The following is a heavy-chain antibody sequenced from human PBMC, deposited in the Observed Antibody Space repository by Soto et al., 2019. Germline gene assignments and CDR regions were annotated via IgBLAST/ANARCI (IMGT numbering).Heavy chain of an antibody. CDR1: GFTSSSYA. D-gene: IGHD2-8*01. CDR2: ISGSGGST. CDR3: AKGTSGSYYYYYYMDV. J-gene: IGHJ6*03. V-gene: IGHV3-23*01. Sequence: GGSLRLSCAASGFTSSSYAMSWVRQAPGKGLEWVSAISGSGGSTYYADSVKGRFTISRDNSKNTLYLQMNSLRAEDTAVYYCAKGTSGSYYYYYYMDVWGRGTTVTVSS.